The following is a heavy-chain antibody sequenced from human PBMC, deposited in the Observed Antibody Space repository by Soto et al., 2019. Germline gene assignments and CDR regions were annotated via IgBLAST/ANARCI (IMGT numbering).Heavy chain of an antibody. CDR2: IRDKANSYTT. V-gene: IGHV3-72*01. CDR1: GFTFSDHY. D-gene: IGHD2-8*01. CDR3: ARGDDYNDGVYASDI. J-gene: IGHJ3*02. Sequence: EVQMVESGGGLVQPGRSLKLSCAASGFTFSDHYMDWVRQAPGKGLEWVGRIRDKANSYTTEYAASVKGRFTISRDDSKNSLYLQMNSLKTEDTAVYYCARGDDYNDGVYASDIWGQGKMVTVSS.